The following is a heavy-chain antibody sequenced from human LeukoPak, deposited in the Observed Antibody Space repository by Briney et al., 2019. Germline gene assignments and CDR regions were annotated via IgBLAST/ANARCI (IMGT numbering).Heavy chain of an antibody. Sequence: GGSLRLSCAASGFTFSDSFMDWVRQAPGKGPECVGRTTNKADSYTTEYAASVKGRFTISRDDSKNSLYLQMHSLKTEDTAVYYCARESGGSFYYWGQGTLVTASS. CDR2: TTNKADSYTT. CDR3: ARESGGSFYY. D-gene: IGHD1-26*01. J-gene: IGHJ4*02. V-gene: IGHV3-72*01. CDR1: GFTFSDSF.